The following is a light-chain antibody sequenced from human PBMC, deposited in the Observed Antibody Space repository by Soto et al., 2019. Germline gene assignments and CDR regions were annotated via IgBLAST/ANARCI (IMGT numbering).Light chain of an antibody. CDR2: GAS. J-gene: IGKJ4*01. CDR1: QSVSSN. V-gene: IGKV3-15*01. Sequence: EIAMTQSPATLSVSPGERATLACRASQSVSSNLAWYQQNPGQAPRLLIYGASTRSTGIPARFSGSVSGTEFTLTISSLQSEDVAVYYCQQYNNWPPLTFGGGTKVEIK. CDR3: QQYNNWPPLT.